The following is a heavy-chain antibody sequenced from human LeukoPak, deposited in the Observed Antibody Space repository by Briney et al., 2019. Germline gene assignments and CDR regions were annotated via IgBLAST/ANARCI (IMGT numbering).Heavy chain of an antibody. Sequence: GRSLRLSCAASGFTFSSYAMHWVRQAPGKGLEWVAVISYDGSNKYYADSVKGRFTISRDNSKNTLYLQMNSLRAEDTAVFYCTRGGSGTYGEFDYWGQGTLVTVSS. CDR3: TRGGSGTYGEFDY. V-gene: IGHV3-30-3*01. J-gene: IGHJ4*02. CDR1: GFTFSSYA. D-gene: IGHD1-26*01. CDR2: ISYDGSNK.